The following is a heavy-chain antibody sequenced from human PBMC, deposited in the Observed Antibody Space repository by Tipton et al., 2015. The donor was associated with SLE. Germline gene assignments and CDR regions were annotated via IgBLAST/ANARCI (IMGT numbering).Heavy chain of an antibody. D-gene: IGHD5-12*01. J-gene: IGHJ4*02. CDR2: IYHSGST. V-gene: IGHV4-38-2*01. CDR3: AGGRAWHYFDY. Sequence: GLVKPSETLSLTCAVSGYSISSGYYWGWIRQPPGKGLEWIGSIYHSGSTYYNPSLKSRVTISVDTSKNQFSLKLSSVTAADTAVYYCAGGRAWHYFDYWGQGTLVTVSS. CDR1: GYSISSGYY.